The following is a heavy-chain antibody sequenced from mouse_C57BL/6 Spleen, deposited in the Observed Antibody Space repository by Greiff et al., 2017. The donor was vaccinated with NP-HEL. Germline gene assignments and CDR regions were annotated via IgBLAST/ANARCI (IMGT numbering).Heavy chain of an antibody. V-gene: IGHV1-52*01. J-gene: IGHJ2*01. D-gene: IGHD2-10*01. CDR1: GYTFTSYW. Sequence: QVQLQQPGAELVRPGSSVKLSCKASGYTFTSYWMHWVKQRPIQGLEWIGNIDPSDSEPHYNQKFKDKATLTVDKSSSTAYMQLSSLTSEDSAVYYCARSYYPYYFDYWGQGTTLTVSS. CDR2: IDPSDSEP. CDR3: ARSYYPYYFDY.